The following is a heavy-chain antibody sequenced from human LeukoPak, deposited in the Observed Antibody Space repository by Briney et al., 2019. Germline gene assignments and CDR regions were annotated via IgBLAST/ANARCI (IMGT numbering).Heavy chain of an antibody. Sequence: GGSLRLSCEVSGFSFSSYEMNWVRQAPGKGLEWVSYISRSATTISYADSVKGRFTISRDNAKNSLYLQMNSLGTEDTAVYYCARSLDTAMVLSPSYFDSWGQGTLVTVSS. CDR2: ISRSATTI. J-gene: IGHJ4*02. CDR3: ARSLDTAMVLSPSYFDS. CDR1: GFSFSSYE. V-gene: IGHV3-48*03. D-gene: IGHD5-18*01.